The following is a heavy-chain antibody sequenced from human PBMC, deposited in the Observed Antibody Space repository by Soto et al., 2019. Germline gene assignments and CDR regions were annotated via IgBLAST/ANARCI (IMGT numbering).Heavy chain of an antibody. V-gene: IGHV1-3*01. CDR1: GYTFTTYA. J-gene: IGHJ5*02. CDR2: INAGSGDT. D-gene: IGHD6-13*01. CDR3: TRPSSIWYNWLDP. Sequence: QVQLVQSGAEVKKPGASVKISCKASGYTFTTYAIHWVRQAPGQRLEWMGWINAGSGDTKYSQQFQDRVTITSDTSATTAYMELSSLTSEDTAVYYCTRPSSIWYNWLDPWGHGTLVTVSS.